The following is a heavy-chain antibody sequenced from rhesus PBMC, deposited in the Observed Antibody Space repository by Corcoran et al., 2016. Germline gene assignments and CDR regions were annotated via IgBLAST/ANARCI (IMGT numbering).Heavy chain of an antibody. Sequence: EVQLLESGGGWVQPGGSLRLSCAASGFTFSNSWMNWVRQAQGKGLEWVGFIKNKADGGTAAYAESVKGRFTISRDDSKNTLYLQMNSLKTEDTAVYYCTRGYDLDYWGQGVLVTVSS. CDR1: GFTFSNSW. CDR2: IKNKADGGTA. J-gene: IGHJ4*01. D-gene: IGHD1-14*01. V-gene: IGHV3-16*01. CDR3: TRGYDLDY.